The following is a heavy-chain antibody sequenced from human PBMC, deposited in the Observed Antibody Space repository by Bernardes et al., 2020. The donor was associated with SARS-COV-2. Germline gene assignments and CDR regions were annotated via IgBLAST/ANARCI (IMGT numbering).Heavy chain of an antibody. Sequence: ASVKVSCKVSGYTLTELSMHWLRQAPGKGLEWMGGFDPEDGETIYAQKFQGRVTMTEDTSTDTAYMELSSLRSEDTAVYYCATAHPYGDQGWFDPWGQGTLVTVAS. J-gene: IGHJ5*02. CDR3: ATAHPYGDQGWFDP. V-gene: IGHV1-24*01. CDR2: FDPEDGET. CDR1: GYTLTELS. D-gene: IGHD4-17*01.